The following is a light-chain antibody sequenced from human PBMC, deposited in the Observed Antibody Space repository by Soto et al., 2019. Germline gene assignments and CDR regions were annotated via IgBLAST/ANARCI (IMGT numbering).Light chain of an antibody. J-gene: IGKJ1*01. CDR2: AAY. Sequence: DIQMTQSPSSLSASIGDRVTITCRASQGISNDLGWYQQKPGLAPKRLISAAYTLQSGVQSRFRGSGSGTEFSLTIRGLQTEDIATYYCLQHHSYPWTFGQGTKVDIK. V-gene: IGKV1-17*01. CDR1: QGISND. CDR3: LQHHSYPWT.